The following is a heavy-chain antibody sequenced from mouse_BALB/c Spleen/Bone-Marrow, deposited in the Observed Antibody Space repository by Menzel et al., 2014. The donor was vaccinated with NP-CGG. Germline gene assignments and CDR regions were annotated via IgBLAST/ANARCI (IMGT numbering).Heavy chain of an antibody. J-gene: IGHJ4*01. CDR3: ARSGVPYAMDY. D-gene: IGHD3-1*01. CDR1: RYTFTDYN. CDR2: IYPYNGGT. Sequence: VQLQQSGPELVKPGASVKISCKASRYTFTDYNMHWVKQSHGKSLEWIGYIYPYNGGTGYNQKFKSKATLTVDNSSSTAYMELRSLTSEDSAVYYCARSGVPYAMDYWGQGTSVTVSS. V-gene: IGHV1S29*02.